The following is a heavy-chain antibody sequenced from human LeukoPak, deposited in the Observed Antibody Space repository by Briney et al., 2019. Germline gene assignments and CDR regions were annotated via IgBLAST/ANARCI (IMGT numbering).Heavy chain of an antibody. V-gene: IGHV4-34*01. CDR2: INHSGST. CDR3: ASGYYYYSSGYSYFQH. Sequence: SETLSLTCAVYGGSFSGYYWSWIRQPPGKGLEWIGEINHSGSTNYNPSLKSRVTISVDTSKNQFSLKLSSVTAADTAVYYCASGYYYYSSGYSYFQHWGQGTLVTVSS. D-gene: IGHD3-22*01. CDR1: GGSFSGYY. J-gene: IGHJ1*01.